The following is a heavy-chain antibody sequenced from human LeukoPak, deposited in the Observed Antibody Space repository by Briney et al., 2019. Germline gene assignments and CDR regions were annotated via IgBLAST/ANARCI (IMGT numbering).Heavy chain of an antibody. Sequence: GGSLRLSCAASGFTFSSYSMNWVRQAPGKGLEWVSSISSSSSYIYYADSVKGRFTISRDSAKNSLYLQMNSLRAEDTAVYYCARDWPNIVVVPAAVHFDYWGQGTLVTVSS. CDR1: GFTFSSYS. D-gene: IGHD2-2*01. CDR3: ARDWPNIVVVPAAVHFDY. J-gene: IGHJ4*02. V-gene: IGHV3-21*01. CDR2: ISSSSSYI.